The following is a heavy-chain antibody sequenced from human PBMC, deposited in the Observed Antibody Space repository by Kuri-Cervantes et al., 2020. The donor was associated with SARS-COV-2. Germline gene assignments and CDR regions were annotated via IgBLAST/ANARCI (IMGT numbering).Heavy chain of an antibody. Sequence: GESLKISCAASGFTFSSYAMSWVRQAPGKGLEWVSAISGSGGSTYYADSVKGRFTISRDNSKNTLYLQMNSLRGEDTAVYYCAKGENTYSSSWFDPWGQGTLVTVSS. J-gene: IGHJ5*02. CDR2: ISGSGGST. D-gene: IGHD6-13*01. V-gene: IGHV3-23*01. CDR1: GFTFSSYA. CDR3: AKGENTYSSSWFDP.